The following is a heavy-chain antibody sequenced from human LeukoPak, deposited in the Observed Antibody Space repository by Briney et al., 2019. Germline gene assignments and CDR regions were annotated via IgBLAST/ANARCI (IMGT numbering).Heavy chain of an antibody. CDR2: ISATSGNT. CDR3: GKGSSGWSRDP. J-gene: IGHJ5*02. Sequence: ASVKVSCKASGYTFTERGISWMRHVPGQGLEWMGWISATSGNTYYTQTFQDRVTMTTDASTSTAYMELRDLTADDTAVYYCGKGSSGWSRDPWGQGTLVTVSS. CDR1: GYTFTERG. D-gene: IGHD6-19*01. V-gene: IGHV1-18*01.